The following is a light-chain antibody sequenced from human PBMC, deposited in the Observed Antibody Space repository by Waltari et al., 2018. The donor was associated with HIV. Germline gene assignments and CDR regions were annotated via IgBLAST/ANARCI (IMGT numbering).Light chain of an antibody. Sequence: DIQMSQVPSSLSASVGDRVTITCRASRDINNDLAWYQQKPGEVPKLLIYASSTLRSGVPSRFRGSGSGTDFTLTINGLQPEDVASYYCQNYDSAPVAFGQGTRLEI. J-gene: IGKJ5*01. V-gene: IGKV1-27*01. CDR2: ASS. CDR3: QNYDSAPVA. CDR1: RDINND.